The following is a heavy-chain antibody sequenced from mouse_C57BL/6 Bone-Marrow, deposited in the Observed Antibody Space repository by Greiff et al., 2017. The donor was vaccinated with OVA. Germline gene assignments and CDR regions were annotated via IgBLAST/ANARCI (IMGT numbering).Heavy chain of an antibody. V-gene: IGHV5-6*01. CDR3: ARHGSPFAY. Sequence: EVKVVESGGDLVKPGGSLKLSCAASGFTFSSYGMSWVRQTPDKRLEWVATISSGGSYTYYPDSVKGRFTISRDNAKNTRYLQMSSLKSEDTAMYYCARHGSPFAYWGQGTLVTVSA. D-gene: IGHD6-1*01. CDR2: ISSGGSYT. J-gene: IGHJ3*01. CDR1: GFTFSSYG.